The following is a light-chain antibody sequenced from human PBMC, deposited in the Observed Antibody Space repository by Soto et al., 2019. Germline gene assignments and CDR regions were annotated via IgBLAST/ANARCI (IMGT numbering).Light chain of an antibody. V-gene: IGLV2-8*01. CDR3: CSYAGSYTLV. CDR1: INDVGGYNY. Sequence: QSALTQPPSASGSPGPSVTISRAGTINDVGGYNYVSWYQQHPGKVPQLMIDQVTKRPSGVPDRFSASKSDTTASLTISGLQAEDEGDYYCCSYAGSYTLVFGGGTKVTVL. CDR2: QVT. J-gene: IGLJ2*01.